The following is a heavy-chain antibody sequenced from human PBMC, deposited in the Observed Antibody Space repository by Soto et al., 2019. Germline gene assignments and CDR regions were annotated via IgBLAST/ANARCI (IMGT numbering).Heavy chain of an antibody. CDR3: ATDSKTRPHDAFDI. CDR2: FDPEDGET. D-gene: IGHD6-6*01. V-gene: IGHV1-24*01. J-gene: IGHJ3*02. Sequence: ASVKVSCKVSGYTLAELSMHWVRQAPGKGLEWMGGFDPEDGETIYAQKYQGRVTMNEDTSTDTAYMELSSLRSEDTAVYYCATDSKTRPHDAFDIWGQGTMVTVSS. CDR1: GYTLAELS.